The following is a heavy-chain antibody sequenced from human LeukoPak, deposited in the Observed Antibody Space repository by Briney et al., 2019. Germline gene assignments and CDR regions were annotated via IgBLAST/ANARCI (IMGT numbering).Heavy chain of an antibody. CDR3: ARDFGDKDYDSSGYASY. CDR2: INWNGGST. Sequence: GGSLRLSCAASGFTFSSYAMGWVRQAPGKGLEWVSGINWNGGSTGYADSVKGRFTISRDNAKNSLYLQMNSLRAEDTAVYYCARDFGDKDYDSSGYASYWGQGILVTVSS. D-gene: IGHD3-22*01. J-gene: IGHJ4*02. V-gene: IGHV3-20*04. CDR1: GFTFSSYA.